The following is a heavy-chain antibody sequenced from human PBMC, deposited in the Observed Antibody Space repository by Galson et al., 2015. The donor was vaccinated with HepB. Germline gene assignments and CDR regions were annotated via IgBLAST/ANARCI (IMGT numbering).Heavy chain of an antibody. CDR3: ARQYYYGSGSYFFWFDP. CDR2: IFPGDSDT. CDR1: GYSFTNYW. D-gene: IGHD3-10*01. Sequence: QSGAEVKKPGESLKISCKGSGYSFTNYWIGWVRQMPGKGLEWMGIIFPGDSDTRYSPSFQGQVTISADKSINTAYLQWSSLKASDTAMYYCARQYYYGSGSYFFWFDPWGQGTLVTVSS. J-gene: IGHJ5*02. V-gene: IGHV5-51*01.